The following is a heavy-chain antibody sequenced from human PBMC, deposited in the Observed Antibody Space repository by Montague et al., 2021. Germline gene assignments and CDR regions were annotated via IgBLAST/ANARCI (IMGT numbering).Heavy chain of an antibody. J-gene: IGHJ5*02. CDR2: IYYSGNS. CDR3: VGVFSSWYVGWFDP. Sequence: SETLSLTCTVSGASITSNIYYWGWIRQSPGKGLEWIGSIYYSGNSFYQPSLKSRITMAVDTSKNQFSLKLSSVTAADTAIYYCVGVFSSWYVGWFDPWGQGTLVTVSS. D-gene: IGHD6-13*01. CDR1: GASITSNIYY. V-gene: IGHV4-39*07.